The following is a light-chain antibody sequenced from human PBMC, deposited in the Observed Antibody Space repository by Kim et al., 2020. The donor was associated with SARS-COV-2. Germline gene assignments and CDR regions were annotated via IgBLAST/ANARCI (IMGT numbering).Light chain of an antibody. J-gene: IGKJ4*01. Sequence: EIVLTQSPASLSVSPGERVTLTCRASQSVGSYIAWYQQKPGQAPTLIIYGASARATGLPARFSGSGSGTEFTLTITSLQSEDFAIYYCQQYHNWPPLTLGGGTKVDIK. CDR2: GAS. V-gene: IGKV3-15*01. CDR3: QQYHNWPPLT. CDR1: QSVGSY.